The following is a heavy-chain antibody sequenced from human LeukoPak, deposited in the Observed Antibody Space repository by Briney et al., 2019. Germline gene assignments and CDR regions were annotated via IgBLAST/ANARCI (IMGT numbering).Heavy chain of an antibody. CDR3: ARQLDTANDY. V-gene: IGHV1-18*01. J-gene: IGHJ4*02. CDR2: ISALNGNT. D-gene: IGHD1-1*01. Sequence: ASVKVSCKASGYIFTSYGFAWVRQAPGQGLEWMGWISALNGNTNYAQKFQGRVTMTTDTSTSTAYMELRSLRSDDTAVYYCARQLDTANDYWGQGTLVTVSS. CDR1: GYIFTSYG.